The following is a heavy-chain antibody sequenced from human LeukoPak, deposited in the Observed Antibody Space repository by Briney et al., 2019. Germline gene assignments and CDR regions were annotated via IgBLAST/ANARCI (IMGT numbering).Heavy chain of an antibody. CDR1: GFTFSSYW. D-gene: IGHD5-18*01. Sequence: GGSLRLPCAASGFTFSSYWMTWVRQAPGKGLEWVANIKQDGSEKYYVDSVKGRFTISRDNAKNSLYLQMNSLRAEDTAVYYCARDTGGGYSCYDCWGQGTLVTVSS. J-gene: IGHJ4*02. CDR2: IKQDGSEK. CDR3: ARDTGGGYSCYDC. V-gene: IGHV3-7*01.